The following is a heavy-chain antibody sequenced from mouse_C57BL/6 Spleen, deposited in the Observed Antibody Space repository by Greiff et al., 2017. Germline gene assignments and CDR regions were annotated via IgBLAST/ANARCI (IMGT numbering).Heavy chain of an antibody. CDR2: IWTGGGT. CDR3: ARSYYGSSYWYFDV. Sequence: VQLKESGPGLVAPSQSLSITCTVSGFSLTSYAISWVRQPPGKGLEWLGVIWTGGGTNYNSALKSRLSISKDNSKSQVFLKMNSLQTDDTARYDCARSYYGSSYWYFDVWGKGTTVTVSS. V-gene: IGHV2-9-1*01. J-gene: IGHJ1*03. CDR1: GFSLTSYA. D-gene: IGHD1-1*01.